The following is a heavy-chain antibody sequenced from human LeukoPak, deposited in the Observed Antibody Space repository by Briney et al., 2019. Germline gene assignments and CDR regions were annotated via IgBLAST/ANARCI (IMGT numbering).Heavy chain of an antibody. V-gene: IGHV4-34*01. J-gene: IGHJ4*02. CDR3: ARRDFWSGLDY. D-gene: IGHD3-3*01. CDR2: INHSGST. Sequence: GSPRLSCAASGFTFSSYAMSWVRQPPGKGLEWIGEINHSGSTNYNPSLKSRVTISVDTSKNQFSLKLSSVTAADTAVYYCARRDFWSGLDYWGQGTLVTVSS. CDR1: GFTFSSYA.